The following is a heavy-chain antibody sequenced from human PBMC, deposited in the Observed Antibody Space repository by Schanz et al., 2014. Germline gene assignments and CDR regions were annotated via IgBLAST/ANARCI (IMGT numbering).Heavy chain of an antibody. J-gene: IGHJ6*02. V-gene: IGHV3-7*01. Sequence: EVQLVESGGGLVQPGGSLRLSCAASGFTFSNYWMSWVRQAPGKGLEWVASVNTDGGGKFYVDSVKGRFTIFRDNAKDSLYLQMNSLRAEDTAVYYCARDRQQLVGRIGYYYGMDVWGQGTTVTVSS. CDR3: ARDRQQLVGRIGYYYGMDV. CDR1: GFTFSNYW. CDR2: VNTDGGGK. D-gene: IGHD6-13*01.